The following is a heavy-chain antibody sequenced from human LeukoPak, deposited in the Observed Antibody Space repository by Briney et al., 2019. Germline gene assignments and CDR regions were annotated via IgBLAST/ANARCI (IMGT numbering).Heavy chain of an antibody. CDR1: GFIFSSYA. Sequence: GGSLRLSCAASGFIFSSYAMHWVRQAPGKGLEWVAVISFDGSNKYYTDSVKGRFTISRDNSENTLYLQMNSLRTEDTAVYYCARDDGGNSGWFDPWGQGTLVTVSS. D-gene: IGHD4-23*01. J-gene: IGHJ5*02. V-gene: IGHV3-30-3*01. CDR2: ISFDGSNK. CDR3: ARDDGGNSGWFDP.